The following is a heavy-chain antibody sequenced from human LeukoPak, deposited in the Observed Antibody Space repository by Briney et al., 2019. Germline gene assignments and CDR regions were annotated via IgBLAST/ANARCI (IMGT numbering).Heavy chain of an antibody. J-gene: IGHJ4*02. CDR1: GGSISSGSYY. V-gene: IGHV4-61*02. D-gene: IGHD6-13*01. Sequence: RSSETLSLTCTVSGGSISSGSYYWSWIRQPAGKGLEWIGRIYTSGSTNYNPSLKSRVTISVDTSKNQFSLKLSSVTAADMAVYYCARETDASIAAAGTPYFDYWGQGTLVTVSS. CDR3: ARETDASIAAAGTPYFDY. CDR2: IYTSGST.